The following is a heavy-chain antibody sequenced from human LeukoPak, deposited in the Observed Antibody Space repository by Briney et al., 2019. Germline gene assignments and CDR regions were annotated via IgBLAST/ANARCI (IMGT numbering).Heavy chain of an antibody. CDR3: ARDMAGATSY. V-gene: IGHV3-74*01. Sequence: PGGSLRLSCAASGFTFSSSWMHWVRQAPGKGLVWVSRINHDGSTTNYVDSVKGRFTISRDNSKNTLYLQMNSLRAEDTAVYYCARDMAGATSYWGQGTLVTVSS. D-gene: IGHD1-26*01. CDR1: GFTFSSSW. CDR2: INHDGSTT. J-gene: IGHJ4*02.